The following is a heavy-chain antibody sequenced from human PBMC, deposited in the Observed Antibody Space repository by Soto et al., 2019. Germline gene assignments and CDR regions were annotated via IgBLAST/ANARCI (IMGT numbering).Heavy chain of an antibody. D-gene: IGHD6-19*01. Sequence: GGSLRLSCAASGFTFGDYAMSWVRQAPGKGLERVSIISGSGASTYYADSVKGRFTISRDNSKNTLYLQMNNVRAEDTALYYCAKGSDGSGWYPTFDYWGQGTLVTVSS. CDR2: ISGSGAST. CDR3: AKGSDGSGWYPTFDY. V-gene: IGHV3-23*01. CDR1: GFTFGDYA. J-gene: IGHJ4*02.